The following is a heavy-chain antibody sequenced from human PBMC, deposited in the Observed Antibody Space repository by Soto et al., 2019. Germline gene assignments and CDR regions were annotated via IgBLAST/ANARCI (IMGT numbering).Heavy chain of an antibody. Sequence: ASVKVSCKASGYTFTSYYMHWVRQAPGQGLEWMGIINPSGGSTSYAQKYQGRVTMTRDTSTSTVYMELSSLRSEDTAVYYCATHVLRFLEWPAPFDYWGQGNPVPVSP. CDR2: INPSGGST. V-gene: IGHV1-46*01. CDR3: ATHVLRFLEWPAPFDY. J-gene: IGHJ4*02. D-gene: IGHD3-3*01. CDR1: GYTFTSYY.